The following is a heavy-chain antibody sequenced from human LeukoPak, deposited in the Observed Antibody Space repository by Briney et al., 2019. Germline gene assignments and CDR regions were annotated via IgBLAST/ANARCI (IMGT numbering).Heavy chain of an antibody. Sequence: GGSLRLSCAASGFIFSSYTMNWVRQVPGRGLEWVAYISRDGWSVYYADSVKGRFTISRDNAQNSLFLQMNSLRAEDTAVYFCARASRGGYYFDYWGQGALVTVSS. J-gene: IGHJ4*02. CDR1: GFIFSSYT. V-gene: IGHV3-21*04. CDR3: ARASRGGYYFDY. CDR2: ISRDGWSV. D-gene: IGHD3-16*01.